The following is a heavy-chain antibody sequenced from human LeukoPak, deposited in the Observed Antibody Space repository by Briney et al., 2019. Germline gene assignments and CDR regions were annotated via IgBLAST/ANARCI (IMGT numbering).Heavy chain of an antibody. CDR1: GFTFRSYW. V-gene: IGHV3-74*01. D-gene: IGHD3-3*01. Sequence: GGSLSLSCAASGFTFRSYWMHWVRQAPGKGLVWVSRINSDGSSTSYADSVKGRFTISRDNSKHTLYLQMNSLRAEDTAVYYCAKEGVEYYDFWSGYYAYNWFDPWGQGTLVTVSS. CDR2: INSDGSST. J-gene: IGHJ5*02. CDR3: AKEGVEYYDFWSGYYAYNWFDP.